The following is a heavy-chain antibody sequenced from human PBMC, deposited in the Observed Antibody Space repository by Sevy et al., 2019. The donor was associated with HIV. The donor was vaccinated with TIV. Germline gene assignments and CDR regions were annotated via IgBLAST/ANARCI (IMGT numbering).Heavy chain of an antibody. J-gene: IGHJ5*02. Sequence: GGSLRLSCAASGFTFSDYYMSWIRQAPGKGLEWVSYISSSSSYTNYADSVRGRFTLSRDNAKNSLYLQMNSLRAEDTAVYYCARAVVVVAATPVNWFDPWGQGTLVTVSS. CDR2: ISSSSSYT. D-gene: IGHD2-15*01. CDR1: GFTFSDYY. V-gene: IGHV3-11*06. CDR3: ARAVVVVAATPVNWFDP.